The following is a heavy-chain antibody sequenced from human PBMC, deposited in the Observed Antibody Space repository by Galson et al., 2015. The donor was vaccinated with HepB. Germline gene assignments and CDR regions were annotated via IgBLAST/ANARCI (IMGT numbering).Heavy chain of an antibody. CDR1: GGSITSGGFY. V-gene: IGHV4-31*01. D-gene: IGHD3-10*01. J-gene: IGHJ4*02. Sequence: TLSLTCTVSGGSITSGGFYWSWIRQHPGKGLEWLGYIYYTGSTYYSPSLKSQVTISADRSKNQFSLKLSSVTAAATALYYCASGEGWWYFDYWGQGTLVTVSS. CDR2: IYYTGST. CDR3: ASGEGWWYFDY.